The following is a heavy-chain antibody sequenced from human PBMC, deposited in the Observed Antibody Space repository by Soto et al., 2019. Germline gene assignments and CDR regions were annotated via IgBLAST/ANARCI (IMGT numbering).Heavy chain of an antibody. CDR1: GFTFSSYA. CDR2: ISGSGGST. D-gene: IGHD3-3*01. J-gene: IGHJ4*02. Sequence: LRLSCAASGFTFSSYAMSWVRQAPGKGLEWVSAISGSGGSTYYADSVKGRFTISRDNSKNTLYLQMNSLRAEDTAVYYCAKGNPGGGKNPLRFLAPPPPSFDYWGQGTLVTVSS. V-gene: IGHV3-23*01. CDR3: AKGNPGGGKNPLRFLAPPPPSFDY.